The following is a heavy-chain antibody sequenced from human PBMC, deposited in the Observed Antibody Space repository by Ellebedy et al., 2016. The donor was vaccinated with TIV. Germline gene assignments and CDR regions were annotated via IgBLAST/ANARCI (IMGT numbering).Heavy chain of an antibody. CDR2: ISYDGSNK. CDR3: ARVKSRLLFYGDYRKLDY. J-gene: IGHJ4*02. V-gene: IGHV3-30-3*01. D-gene: IGHD4-17*01. CDR1: GFTFSSYA. Sequence: PGGSLRLSCAASGFTFSSYAMHWVRQAPGKGLEWVAVISYDGSNKYYADSVKGRFTISRDNSKNTLYLQMNSLRAEDTAVYYCARVKSRLLFYGDYRKLDYWGQGTLVTVSS.